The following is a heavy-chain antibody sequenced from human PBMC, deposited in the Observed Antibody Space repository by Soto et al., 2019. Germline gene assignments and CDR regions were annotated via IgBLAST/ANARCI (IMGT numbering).Heavy chain of an antibody. V-gene: IGHV3-30*18. CDR1: GFTFSSYG. CDR2: ISDDGSNK. CDR3: AKDYDTAMEEYYFDY. J-gene: IGHJ4*02. Sequence: PRLSCAASGFTFSSYGMHWCRQAPGKGLEWGAVISDDGSNKYYADSVKGRFTSSRDTSKHTLYLQMNSLRAEDTAVYYCAKDYDTAMEEYYFDYWGQGTLVTVSS. D-gene: IGHD5-18*01.